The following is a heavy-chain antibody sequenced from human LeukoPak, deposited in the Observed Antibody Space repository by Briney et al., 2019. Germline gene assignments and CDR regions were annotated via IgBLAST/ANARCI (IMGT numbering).Heavy chain of an antibody. CDR1: GYRFSSHW. V-gene: IGHV5-51*01. CDR2: IYPADCDT. CDR3: VEGISGTDFVIDV. D-gene: IGHD3-3*01. J-gene: IGHJ6*01. Sequence: GESLKIPCEGSGYRFSSHWIAGVRHTPGKGLEFMGIIYPADCDTRYSPSFEGQVTISADESTSTAHLQWGSLQASDPAPYYCVEGISGTDFVIDVSGEGATVTVSS.